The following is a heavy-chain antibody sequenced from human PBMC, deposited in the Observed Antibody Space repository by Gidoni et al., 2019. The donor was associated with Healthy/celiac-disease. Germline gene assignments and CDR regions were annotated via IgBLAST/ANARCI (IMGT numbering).Heavy chain of an antibody. V-gene: IGHV4-39*01. CDR1: GGSISSSSYY. CDR3: ARHESYYDSSGLYYYYYGMDV. Sequence: QLQLQESGPGLVKPSETLSLTCTVSGGSISSSSYYWGWIRPPPGKGLEWIGSIYYSGSTYYNPSLKSRVTISVDTSKNQFSLKLSSVTAADTAVYYCARHESYYDSSGLYYYYYGMDVWGQGTTVTVSS. CDR2: IYYSGST. D-gene: IGHD3-22*01. J-gene: IGHJ6*02.